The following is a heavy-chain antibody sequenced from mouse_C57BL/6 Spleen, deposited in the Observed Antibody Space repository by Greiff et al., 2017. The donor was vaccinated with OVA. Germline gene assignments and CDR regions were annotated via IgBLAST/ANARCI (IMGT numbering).Heavy chain of an antibody. D-gene: IGHD1-1*01. J-gene: IGHJ4*01. Sequence: EVMLVESGAELVRPGASVKLSCTASGFNIKDYYMHWVKQRPEQGLEWIGRIDPEDGDTEYAPKFQGKATMTADTSSNTAYLQLSSLTSEDTAVYYCTPIYYYAYYAMDYWGQGTSVTVSS. CDR2: IDPEDGDT. CDR1: GFNIKDYY. V-gene: IGHV14-1*01. CDR3: TPIYYYAYYAMDY.